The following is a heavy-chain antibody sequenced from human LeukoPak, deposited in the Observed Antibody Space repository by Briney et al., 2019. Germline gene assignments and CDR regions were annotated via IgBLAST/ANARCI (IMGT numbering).Heavy chain of an antibody. J-gene: IGHJ4*02. V-gene: IGHV3-33*08. CDR3: ARGFMDFDS. CDR2: IWYDGSNT. D-gene: IGHD3-16*01. Sequence: GGSLRLSCAASGLTFNSYGMHWVHQAPGKRLEWVALIWYDGSNTYYADSVKGRFTISRDDSKNTVYLQMNSLRAEDTALYYCARGFMDFDSWGQGTLVIVSS. CDR1: GLTFNSYG.